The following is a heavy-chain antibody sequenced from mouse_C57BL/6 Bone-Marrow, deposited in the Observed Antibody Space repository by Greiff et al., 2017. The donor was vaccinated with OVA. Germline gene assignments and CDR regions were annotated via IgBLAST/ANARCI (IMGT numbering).Heavy chain of an antibody. Sequence: QVQLQQPGAELVKPGASVKLSCKASGYTFTSYWMQWVKQRPGQGLEWIGEIDPSDSYTNYNQKFKGKATLTVDTSSSTSYMQLSSLTSEDSAVYYCARSRWLLRGAWVAYWGQGTLVTVSA. CDR3: ARSRWLLRGAWVAY. D-gene: IGHD2-3*01. V-gene: IGHV1-50*01. CDR1: GYTFTSYW. J-gene: IGHJ3*01. CDR2: IDPSDSYT.